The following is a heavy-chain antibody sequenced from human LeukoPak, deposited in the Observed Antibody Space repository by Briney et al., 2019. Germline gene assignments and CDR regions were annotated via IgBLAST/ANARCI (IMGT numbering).Heavy chain of an antibody. D-gene: IGHD1-26*01. V-gene: IGHV3-7*01. J-gene: IGHJ4*02. Sequence: GGSLRLSCVVSGFTFSRYWMSWVRQAPGKGLEGVANIKEDGSKKDYEDSVKGRFTISRDNAKNSLYLEMNRLRAEDTAGYYCARDEVGGSYAYWGQGTLVTVSS. CDR2: IKEDGSKK. CDR1: GFTFSRYW. CDR3: ARDEVGGSYAY.